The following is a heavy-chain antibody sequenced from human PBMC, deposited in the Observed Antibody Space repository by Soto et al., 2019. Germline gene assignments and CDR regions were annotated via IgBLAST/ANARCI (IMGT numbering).Heavy chain of an antibody. CDR1: GFTLSNYA. CDR2: ISGSGGST. Sequence: GGSLRLSCAASGFTLSNYAMSWVRQAPGKGLEWVSAISGSGGSTYYADSVKGRFTISRDNSKNTLYLQMNSLRAEDTAVYYCAKDRPEYYDFWSGQFDPWGQGTLVTVSS. J-gene: IGHJ5*02. D-gene: IGHD3-3*01. V-gene: IGHV3-23*01. CDR3: AKDRPEYYDFWSGQFDP.